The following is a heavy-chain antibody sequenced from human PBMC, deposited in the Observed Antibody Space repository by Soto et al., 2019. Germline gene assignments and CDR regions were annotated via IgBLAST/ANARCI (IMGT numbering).Heavy chain of an antibody. CDR2: IYYSGRT. Sequence: SETLSLTCTVSGCSVKSSGYYWGWIRQPPGKGLEWFASIYYSGRTHNNPALKSRVTMSIDTYTNQFSLKMNSVTAADTAVYYCARDTFYRGTGTYHNFYYFGSWGQGTPVTVSS. CDR1: GCSVKSSGYY. D-gene: IGHD3-10*01. J-gene: IGHJ4*02. V-gene: IGHV4-39*02. CDR3: ARDTFYRGTGTYHNFYYFGS.